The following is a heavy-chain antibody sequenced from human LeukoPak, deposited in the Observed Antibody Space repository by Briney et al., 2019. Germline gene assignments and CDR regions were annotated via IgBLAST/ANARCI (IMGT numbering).Heavy chain of an antibody. J-gene: IGHJ5*02. CDR2: IIPIFGTA. D-gene: IGHD3-3*01. CDR1: GGTFNSYA. CDR3: ARVGADFDFWSGYYKRGRWFDP. Sequence: GASVKVSCKASGGTFNSYAISWVRQAPGQGLEWMGGIIPIFGTANYAQKFQGRVTITADESTSTAYMELSSLRSEDTAVYYCARVGADFDFWSGYYKRGRWFDPWGQGTLVTVSS. V-gene: IGHV1-69*13.